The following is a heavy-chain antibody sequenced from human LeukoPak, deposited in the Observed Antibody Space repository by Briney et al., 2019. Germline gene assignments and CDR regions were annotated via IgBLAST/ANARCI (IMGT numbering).Heavy chain of an antibody. CDR2: ISGSSSYI. D-gene: IGHD2-15*01. CDR1: GFTFSSYS. V-gene: IGHV3-21*01. Sequence: GGSLRLSCAASGFTFSSYSMNWVRQAPGKGLEWVASISGSSSYIYYADSMKGRFTISRDNTKNSLYLQMNSLRAGDMAVYYCAKGPRVDYFDYWGQGTLVTVSS. J-gene: IGHJ4*02. CDR3: AKGPRVDYFDY.